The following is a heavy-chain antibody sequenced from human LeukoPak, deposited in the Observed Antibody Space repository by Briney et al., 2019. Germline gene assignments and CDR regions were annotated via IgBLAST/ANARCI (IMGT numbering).Heavy chain of an antibody. Sequence: PGGSLRLSCAASGFTFSSYGMHWVRQAPGKGLEWVAVIWYDGSNKYYADSVKGRFTISRDNSKNTLYLQMNSLRAEDTAVYYCARDRSLSSGYYYVEVWFDPWGQGTLVTVSS. V-gene: IGHV3-33*01. CDR3: ARDRSLSSGYYYVEVWFDP. J-gene: IGHJ5*02. CDR1: GFTFSSYG. D-gene: IGHD3-22*01. CDR2: IWYDGSNK.